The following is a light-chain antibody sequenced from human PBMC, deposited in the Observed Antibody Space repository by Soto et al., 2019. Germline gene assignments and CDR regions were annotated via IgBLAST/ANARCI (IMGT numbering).Light chain of an antibody. CDR1: QGISNY. CDR3: QQYNSAPRT. Sequence: DIQMTQSPSSLSASVGDRVTITCRASQGISNYLAWYQQKPGKVPKLLIYAASTLHSGVPSRFSGSGSGTAFTLTISSLQPEDVATYYCQQYNSAPRTFGQGTKVEIK. CDR2: AAS. V-gene: IGKV1-27*01. J-gene: IGKJ1*01.